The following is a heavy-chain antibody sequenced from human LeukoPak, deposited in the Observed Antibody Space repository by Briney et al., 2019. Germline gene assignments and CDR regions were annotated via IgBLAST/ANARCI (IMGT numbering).Heavy chain of an antibody. CDR2: ISWDGGST. Sequence: GGSLRLSCAASGFTFDDYAMHWVRQAPGKGLEWVSLISWDGGSTYYADSVKGRFTISRDNSKNSLYLQMNSLRAEDTALYYCAKAYGTNGYYQLPIDFWGQGTLVTVSS. J-gene: IGHJ4*02. CDR3: AKAYGTNGYYQLPIDF. CDR1: GFTFDDYA. V-gene: IGHV3-43D*03. D-gene: IGHD3-22*01.